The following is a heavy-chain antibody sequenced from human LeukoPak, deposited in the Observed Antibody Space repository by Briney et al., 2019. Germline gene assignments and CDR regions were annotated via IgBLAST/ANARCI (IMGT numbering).Heavy chain of an antibody. Sequence: ASVKVPCKASGYTFTSYGISWVRQAPGQGLEWMGWISAYNSNTNYARKFQGRVTMTTDTSTSTAYMELRSLRSDDTAVYYCAREESYFPFDYWGQGTLVTVSS. J-gene: IGHJ4*02. CDR1: GYTFTSYG. D-gene: IGHD1-26*01. V-gene: IGHV1-18*01. CDR2: ISAYNSNT. CDR3: AREESYFPFDY.